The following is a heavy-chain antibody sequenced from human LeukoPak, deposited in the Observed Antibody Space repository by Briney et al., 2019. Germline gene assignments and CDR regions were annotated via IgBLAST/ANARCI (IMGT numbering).Heavy chain of an antibody. V-gene: IGHV3-53*04. CDR1: GFGVSSND. D-gene: IGHD1-14*01. CDR2: IYAGGGSGA. Sequence: PGGSLRLSCAASGFGVSSNDMSWVRQAPGKGLEWVSLIYAGGGSGAYYADSVRGRFTGSRHDSKNTLDLQMNSLRVDDTAMYYCLRQGRGNPPRWGQGTLVTVSS. CDR3: LRQGRGNPPR. J-gene: IGHJ4*02.